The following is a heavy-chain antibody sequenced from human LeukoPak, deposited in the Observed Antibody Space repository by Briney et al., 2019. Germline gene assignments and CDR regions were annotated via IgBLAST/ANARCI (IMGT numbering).Heavy chain of an antibody. CDR3: AKDYLSGDGYNC. J-gene: IGHJ4*02. D-gene: IGHD5-24*01. CDR2: ISGSGGST. V-gene: IGHV3-23*01. CDR1: GFTFSRYA. Sequence: GSLGLSCAASGFTFSRYAMSWVRQAPGKGLEWVSAISGSGGSTYYADSVKGRFTISRDNSKNTLYLQMNSLRAEDTAVYYCAKDYLSGDGYNCWGQGTLVTVSS.